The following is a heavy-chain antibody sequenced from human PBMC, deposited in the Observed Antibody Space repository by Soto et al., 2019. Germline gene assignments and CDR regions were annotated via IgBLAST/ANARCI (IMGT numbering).Heavy chain of an antibody. CDR2: IYWDDDK. V-gene: IGHV2-5*02. CDR3: AHSKYSRSSFDY. CDR1: GFSLSTSDVG. Sequence: SGPTLVNPTQTLTLTCTFSGFSLSTSDVGVGWIRQPPGKALEWLAIIYWDDDKRYSSSLKSRLTITKDTSKNQVVLTVTNMDPVDTATYYCAHSKYSRSSFDYWGQGTLVTVSS. D-gene: IGHD6-6*01. J-gene: IGHJ4*02.